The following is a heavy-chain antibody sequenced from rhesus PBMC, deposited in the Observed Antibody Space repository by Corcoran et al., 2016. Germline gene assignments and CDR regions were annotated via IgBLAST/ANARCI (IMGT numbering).Heavy chain of an antibody. CDR2: ISEIGRTI. Sequence: DVQLVESGGGLVKPGGSLRLSCVASGFTFSSYVMHWVRQDPGKGLEWVSVISEIGRTIYYEDSVKSRFTITRDNAKNSLFLQMNSLRAEDTAVYYCTRDGSGWLRRFDVWGPGVLVTVSS. V-gene: IGHV3S26*01. J-gene: IGHJ5-1*01. CDR1: GFTFSSYV. CDR3: TRDGSGWLRRFDV. D-gene: IGHD6-31*01.